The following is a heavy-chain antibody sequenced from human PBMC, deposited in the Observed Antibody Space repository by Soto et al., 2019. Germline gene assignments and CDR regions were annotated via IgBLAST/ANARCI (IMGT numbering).Heavy chain of an antibody. CDR1: GGSISTVGHY. Sequence: SETLSLTCSVSGGSISTVGHYWTWIRQPPGKGLEWIGYIYYSGSTYYNPSLKSRVTISVDTSKNQFSLKLSSVTAADTAVYYCARVARYYGSGSPVRDYWGQGTLVTVSS. D-gene: IGHD3-10*01. J-gene: IGHJ4*02. V-gene: IGHV4-30-4*08. CDR3: ARVARYYGSGSPVRDY. CDR2: IYYSGST.